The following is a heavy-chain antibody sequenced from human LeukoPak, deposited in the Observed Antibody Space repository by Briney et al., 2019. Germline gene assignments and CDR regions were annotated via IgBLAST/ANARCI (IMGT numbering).Heavy chain of an antibody. CDR2: IWYDGSNK. CDR3: ARASSWYDY. J-gene: IGHJ4*02. D-gene: IGHD6-13*01. V-gene: IGHV3-33*01. Sequence: QSGGSLRLSCAASGFGFSSYGMHWVRQAPGKGLEWVALIWYDGSNKYYADSVKGRFTVSRDNSKNTLYLQMNSLRAEDTAVYYCARASSWYDYWGQGTLVTVSS. CDR1: GFGFSSYG.